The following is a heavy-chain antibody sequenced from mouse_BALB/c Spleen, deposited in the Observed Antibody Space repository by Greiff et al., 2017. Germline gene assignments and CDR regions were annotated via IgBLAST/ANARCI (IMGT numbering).Heavy chain of an antibody. Sequence: VQLKESGPELVKPGASVKIPCKASGYTFTDYNMDWVKQSHGKSLEWIGDINPNNGGTIYNQKFKGKATLTVDKSSSTAYMELRSLTSEDTAVYYCARGEELRSFAYWGQGTLVTVSA. J-gene: IGHJ3*01. CDR2: INPNNGGT. V-gene: IGHV1-18*01. CDR1: GYTFTDYN. CDR3: ARGEELRSFAY. D-gene: IGHD1-1*01.